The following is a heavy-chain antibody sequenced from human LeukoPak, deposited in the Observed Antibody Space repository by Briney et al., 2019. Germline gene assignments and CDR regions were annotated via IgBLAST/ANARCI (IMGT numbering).Heavy chain of an antibody. CDR2: MNPNSGNT. CDR3: ARASRGSFDY. CDR1: GYTFTSYD. J-gene: IGHJ4*02. V-gene: IGHV1-8*03. Sequence: ASVKVSCKASGYTFTSYDINWVRQATGQGLEWMGWMNPNSGNTGYAQKFQGRVTITRNTSISTAYMELSSLRAEDTAIYYCARASRGSFDYWGQGTLVTVSS.